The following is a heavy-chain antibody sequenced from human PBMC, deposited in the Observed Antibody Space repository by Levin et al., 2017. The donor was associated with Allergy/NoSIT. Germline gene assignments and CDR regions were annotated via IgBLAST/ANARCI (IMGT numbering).Heavy chain of an antibody. CDR2: MNANT. CDR3: VRGGSGASMYGMDF. D-gene: IGHD2-15*01. Sequence: GESLKISCKASGYTFTSYDINWVRQATGQGPEWMGWMNANTGYAHQFQGRVTMTRNTSISTAYMELSRLTSEDTAVYYCVRGGSGASMYGMDFWGQGTTVTVSS. J-gene: IGHJ6*02. CDR1: GYTFTSYD. V-gene: IGHV1-8*01.